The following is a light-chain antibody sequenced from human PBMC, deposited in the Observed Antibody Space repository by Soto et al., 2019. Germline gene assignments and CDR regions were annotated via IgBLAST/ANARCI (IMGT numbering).Light chain of an antibody. CDR1: SSDVGRYNY. J-gene: IGLJ1*01. V-gene: IGLV2-14*03. CDR3: NSYTTSRTPSYV. Sequence: QSALTQPPSVSGSPGQSITISCTGTSSDVGRYNYVSWYQQHPGEAPKLIIYDVSNRPSGVSNRFSGFKSGNTASLTISGLQAEDEADYYCNSYTTSRTPSYVFGTGTQLTVL. CDR2: DVS.